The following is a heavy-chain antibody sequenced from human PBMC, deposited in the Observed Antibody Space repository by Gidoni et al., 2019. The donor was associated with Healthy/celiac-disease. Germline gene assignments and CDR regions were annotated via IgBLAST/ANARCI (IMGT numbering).Heavy chain of an antibody. V-gene: IGHV5-51*01. J-gene: IGHJ5*02. CDR3: ARHGRATVTTGGWFDP. CDR2: IYPGDSDT. D-gene: IGHD4-17*01. Sequence: EVQLVQPGAAVKKPGASLKISCKVSGYSFTIYWIGWVRQMPGKGLEWMGIIYPGDSDTRYSPSFQGQVTISADKSISTAYLKWSSLKASDTAMYYCARHGRATVTTGGWFDPWGQGTLVTVSS. CDR1: GYSFTIYW.